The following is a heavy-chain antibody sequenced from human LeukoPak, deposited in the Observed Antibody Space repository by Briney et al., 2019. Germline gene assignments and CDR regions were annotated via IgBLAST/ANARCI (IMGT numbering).Heavy chain of an antibody. D-gene: IGHD3-3*01. CDR3: AKDPHFGVVIIPHFDY. V-gene: IGHV3-23*01. Sequence: PGGSLRLSCAASGFTFSSYAMSWVRQAPGKGLEWVSAISGSGGSTYYADSVKGRFTISRDNSKNTLYLQMNSLRAEHTAVYYCAKDPHFGVVIIPHFDYWGQGTLVTVSS. CDR2: ISGSGGST. CDR1: GFTFSSYA. J-gene: IGHJ4*02.